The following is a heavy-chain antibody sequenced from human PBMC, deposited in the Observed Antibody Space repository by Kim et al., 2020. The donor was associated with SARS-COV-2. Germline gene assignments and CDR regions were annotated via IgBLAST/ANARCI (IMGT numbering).Heavy chain of an antibody. CDR3: ASGRGYSGYDP. D-gene: IGHD5-12*01. CDR2: T. V-gene: IGHV1-18*01. Sequence: TNYAQKLQGRVTMTTDTSTSTAYMELRSLRSDDTAVYYCASGRGYSGYDPWGQGTLVTVSS. J-gene: IGHJ5*02.